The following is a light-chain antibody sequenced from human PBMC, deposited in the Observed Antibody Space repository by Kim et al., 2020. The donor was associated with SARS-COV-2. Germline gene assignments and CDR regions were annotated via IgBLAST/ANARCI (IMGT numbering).Light chain of an antibody. CDR1: SLRSYY. V-gene: IGLV3-19*01. CDR3: NSRDSSGPVV. J-gene: IGLJ2*01. Sequence: VALGQTVRITCQGESLRSYYASWYQQKPGQAPVLVIYGKNNRPSGIPDRFSGSSSGNTASLTITGAQAEDEADYYCNSRDSSGPVVFGGGTQLTVL. CDR2: GKN.